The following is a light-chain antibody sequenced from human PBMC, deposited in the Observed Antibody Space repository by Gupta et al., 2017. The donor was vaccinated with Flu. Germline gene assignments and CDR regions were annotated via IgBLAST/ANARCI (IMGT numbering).Light chain of an antibody. CDR1: SSNIGADYA. CDR2: DNN. J-gene: IGLJ1*01. CDR3: QSYDRSLSGSYV. Sequence: QSVLTQSPSVSGAPGQGVTISCNGSSSNIGADYAVHWYQQLPGTAPKLLMYDNNNRPSGVPDRFSGSKSGTSASLAITGLQAEDEADYYCQSYDRSLSGSYVFGTGTKVTVL. V-gene: IGLV1-40*01.